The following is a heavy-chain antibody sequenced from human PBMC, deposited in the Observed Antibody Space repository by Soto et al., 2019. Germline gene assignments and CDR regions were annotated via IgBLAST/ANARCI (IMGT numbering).Heavy chain of an antibody. V-gene: IGHV1-18*01. Sequence: QVQLVQSRAEVKYPGASVKVSCKASGYSFTRYGIAWARQAPGQGLEWMGWINTYNGNTNYAQNLQGRVTLTTDTSTSTAYMELTSLRSNDTAIYYCAMVDDYVTPSPQDVWGQGTTVIVSS. CDR1: GYSFTRYG. CDR3: AMVDDYVTPSPQDV. D-gene: IGHD3-16*01. CDR2: INTYNGNT. J-gene: IGHJ6*02.